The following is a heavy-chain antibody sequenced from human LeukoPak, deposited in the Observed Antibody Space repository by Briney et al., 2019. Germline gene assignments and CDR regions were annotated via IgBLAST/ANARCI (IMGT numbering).Heavy chain of an antibody. CDR2: IYTSGST. V-gene: IGHV4-61*02. J-gene: IGHJ4*02. CDR1: AASISSGSYY. D-gene: IGHD5-18*01. CDR3: AREGVSYGRLDY. Sequence: PSQTLSLTCTVSAASISSGSYYWSWLRQPAGKGLEWIGRIYTSGSTNYNPSLKSRVTISVDTSKNQFSLKLSSVTAADTAVYYCAREGVSYGRLDYWGQGTLVTVSS.